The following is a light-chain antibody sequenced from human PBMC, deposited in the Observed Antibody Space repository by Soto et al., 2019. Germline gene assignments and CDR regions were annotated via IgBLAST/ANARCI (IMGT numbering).Light chain of an antibody. CDR3: CSYAGFSTFVV. CDR1: SSDIGTYNL. J-gene: IGLJ3*02. CDR2: EGN. Sequence: QSALTQPASVSGSPGQSISISCTGTSSDIGTYNLVSWYQHRPGKAPKVIIYEGNKRPSGVSNRFSGSKSGNTASLTISGLQAEDEADYFCCSYAGFSTFVVFGGGTKVTVL. V-gene: IGLV2-23*03.